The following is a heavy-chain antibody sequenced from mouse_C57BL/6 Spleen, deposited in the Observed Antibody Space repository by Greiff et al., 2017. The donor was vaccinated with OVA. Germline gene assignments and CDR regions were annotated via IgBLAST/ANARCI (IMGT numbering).Heavy chain of an antibody. Sequence: QVQLQQPGAELVMPGASVKLSCKASGYTFTSYWMHWVKQRPGQGLEWIGEIDPSDSYTNYNQKFKGKSTLTVDKSSSTAYMQLSSLTSEDSAVYYCARRSSGYCFDYWGQGTTLTVSS. CDR3: ARRSSGYCFDY. D-gene: IGHD3-2*02. V-gene: IGHV1-69*01. J-gene: IGHJ2*01. CDR1: GYTFTSYW. CDR2: IDPSDSYT.